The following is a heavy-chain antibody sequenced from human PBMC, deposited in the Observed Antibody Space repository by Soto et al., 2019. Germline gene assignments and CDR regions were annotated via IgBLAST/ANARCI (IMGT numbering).Heavy chain of an antibody. Sequence: GASVKVSCKASGYTFTSYGISWVRQAPGQGLEWMGWISAYNGNTNYAQKLQGRVTMTTDTSTSTAYMELRSLRSDDTAVYYCAGAGYFRGGTGFHGICDFWGQGTLVTVSS. CDR1: GYTFTSYG. CDR3: AGAGYFRGGTGFHGICDF. V-gene: IGHV1-18*01. CDR2: ISAYNGNT. J-gene: IGHJ4*02. D-gene: IGHD2-15*01.